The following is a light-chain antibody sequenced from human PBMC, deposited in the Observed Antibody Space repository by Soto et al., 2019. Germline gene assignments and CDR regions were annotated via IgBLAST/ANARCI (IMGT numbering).Light chain of an antibody. V-gene: IGKV1-17*03. CDR2: AVS. J-gene: IGKJ5*01. CDR3: QQASSFPLT. CDR1: QDISHY. Sequence: DIQVTQSPSAMSASVGDRVTITCRASQDISHYLAWFQQKPGKVPKRLIFAVSNLESGVPSRFRGSASGTYFTLTISSLQPEDFATYYCQQASSFPLTFGQGTRLEIK.